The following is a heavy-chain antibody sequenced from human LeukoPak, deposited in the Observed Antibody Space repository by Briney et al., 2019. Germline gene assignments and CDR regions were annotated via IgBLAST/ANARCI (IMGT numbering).Heavy chain of an antibody. V-gene: IGHV3-7*03. D-gene: IGHD7-27*01. CDR2: IQPDGNGK. CDR1: GFTFSSYA. CDR3: AKDGRAWVY. Sequence: GRSLRLSCAASGFTFSSYAMHWVRQAPGKGLEWVANIQPDGNGKNYVDSVKGRFTISRDNAKNSLYLQMNSLRAEDTAIYYCAKDGRAWVYWGQGTLVTVSS. J-gene: IGHJ4*02.